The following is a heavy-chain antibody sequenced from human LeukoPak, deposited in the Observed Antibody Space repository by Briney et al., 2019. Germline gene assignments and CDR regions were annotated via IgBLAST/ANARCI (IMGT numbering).Heavy chain of an antibody. Sequence: SETLSLTCTVSGGSISSSSYYWGWIRQPPGKGLEWIGSIYYSGSTYYNPSLKSRVTISVDTSKNQFSLKLSSVTAADTAVYYCARAADYYDSSGYYHDPWGQGTLVTVSS. CDR1: GGSISSSSYY. CDR2: IYYSGST. J-gene: IGHJ5*02. V-gene: IGHV4-39*07. D-gene: IGHD3-22*01. CDR3: ARAADYYDSSGYYHDP.